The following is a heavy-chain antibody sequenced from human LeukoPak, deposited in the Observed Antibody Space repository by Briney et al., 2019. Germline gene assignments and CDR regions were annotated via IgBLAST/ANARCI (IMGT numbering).Heavy chain of an antibody. D-gene: IGHD3-10*01. CDR3: ARVPKITMVRGVPSYFDY. Sequence: PGGSLRLSCAASGFTFSNYWMHWVRQAPGKGLVWVSRINSDGINTSYADSVKGRFTISRDNAKNTLNLQMNSLRAEDTAVYYCARVPKITMVRGVPSYFDYWGQGTLVTVSS. CDR1: GFTFSNYW. V-gene: IGHV3-74*01. J-gene: IGHJ4*02. CDR2: INSDGINT.